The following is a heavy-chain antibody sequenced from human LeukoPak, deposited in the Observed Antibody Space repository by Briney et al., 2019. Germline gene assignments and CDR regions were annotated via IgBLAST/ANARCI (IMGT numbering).Heavy chain of an antibody. Sequence: PSETLSLTCTVSGGSISSGGYYWRWIRQHPGKGLEWIGYIYYSGSTYYNPSLKSRVTISVDTSKNQFSLKLSSVTAADTAVYYCARVGLASHFDYWGQGTLVTVSS. CDR3: ARVGLASHFDY. V-gene: IGHV4-31*03. CDR2: IYYSGST. J-gene: IGHJ4*02. CDR1: GGSISSGGYY. D-gene: IGHD6-19*01.